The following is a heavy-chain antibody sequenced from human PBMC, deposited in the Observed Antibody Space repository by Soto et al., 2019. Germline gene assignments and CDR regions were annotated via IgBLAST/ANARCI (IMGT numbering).Heavy chain of an antibody. CDR3: AKGHSSGWPYFDY. D-gene: IGHD6-19*01. V-gene: IGHV3-23*01. J-gene: IGHJ4*02. Sequence: PGGSLRLSCAASGFTFSDYAMSWVRQAPGKGLEWVSAISGSAGSTYFADSVKGRFSISRDNSNNSLFLQMDSLRAEDTAVYHCAKGHSSGWPYFDYWGPGTLVTVSS. CDR2: ISGSAGST. CDR1: GFTFSDYA.